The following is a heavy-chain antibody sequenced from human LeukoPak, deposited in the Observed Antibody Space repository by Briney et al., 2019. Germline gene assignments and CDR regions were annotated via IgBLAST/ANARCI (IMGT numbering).Heavy chain of an antibody. V-gene: IGHV3-30*01. CDR2: ISYDGSNK. D-gene: IGHD3-10*01. CDR1: GFTFSSYA. J-gene: IGHJ3*02. CDR3: ARSRRGYGSGRDDAFDI. Sequence: QSGGSLRLSCAASGFTFSSYAMHWVRQAPGKGLEWVAVISYDGSNKYYADSVKGRFTISRDNSKNTLYLQMNSLRAEDTAVYYCARSRRGYGSGRDDAFDIWGQGTMVTVSS.